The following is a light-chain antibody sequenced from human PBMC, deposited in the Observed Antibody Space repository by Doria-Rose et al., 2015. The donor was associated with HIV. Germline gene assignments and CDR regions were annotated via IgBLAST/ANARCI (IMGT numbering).Light chain of an antibody. CDR3: HQYGTSWT. Sequence: EIVLTQSPGTLSLSPGERATLSCRASQCFSSTYLAWYQQKPGQAPSLLIYDGSTRATDIPDRFSASGSGIDFTLTINRLEPEDFALYYCHQYGTSWTFGQGTKVEI. CDR1: QCFSSTY. CDR2: DGS. J-gene: IGKJ1*01. V-gene: IGKV3-20*01.